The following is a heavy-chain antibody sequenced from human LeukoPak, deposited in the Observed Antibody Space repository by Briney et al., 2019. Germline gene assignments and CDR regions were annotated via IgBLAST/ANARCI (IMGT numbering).Heavy chain of an antibody. CDR1: GGTFSSYA. CDR3: AILYSSGWYNDAFDI. D-gene: IGHD6-19*01. CDR2: IIPILGIA. J-gene: IGHJ3*02. V-gene: IGHV1-69*04. Sequence: ASVKVSCKASGGTFSSYAISWVRQAPGQGLEWMGRIIPILGIANYAQKFQGRVTITADKSTSTAYMELSSLRSEDTAMYYCAILYSSGWYNDAFDIWGQGTMVTVSS.